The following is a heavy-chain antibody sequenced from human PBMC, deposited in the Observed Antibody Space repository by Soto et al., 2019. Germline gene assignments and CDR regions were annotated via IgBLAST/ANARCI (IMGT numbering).Heavy chain of an antibody. CDR3: ARFSNWKGDWFDP. CDR2: IYYSGST. V-gene: IGHV4-28*01. J-gene: IGHJ5*02. Sequence: SETLSLTCAVSGYSISSSNWWGWIRQPPGKGLEWIVYIYYSGSTYYNPSLKSRVTMSVDTSKNQFSLKLSSVPAVDTAVYYCARFSNWKGDWFDPWGQGTLVTVSS. CDR1: GYSISSSNW. D-gene: IGHD1-1*01.